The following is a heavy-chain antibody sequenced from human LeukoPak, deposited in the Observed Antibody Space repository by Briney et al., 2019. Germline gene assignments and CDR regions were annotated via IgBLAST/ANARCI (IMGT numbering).Heavy chain of an antibody. Sequence: SETLSLTCTVSGGSMSSYYGSWLRQPAGKGLEWIGRIYTSGSTNYNPSLKSPVTMSVDTSKNQFSLKPSSVTAADPALYYCARARGYADPWGQGTLVTVSS. CDR2: IYTSGST. CDR1: GGSMSSYY. D-gene: IGHD2-15*01. J-gene: IGHJ5*02. CDR3: ARARGYADP. V-gene: IGHV4-4*07.